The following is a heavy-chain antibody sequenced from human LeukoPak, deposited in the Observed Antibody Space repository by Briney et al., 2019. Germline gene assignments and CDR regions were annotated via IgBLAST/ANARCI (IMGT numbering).Heavy chain of an antibody. CDR2: ITVYNGNT. D-gene: IGHD2-15*01. Sequence: ASVRVSCKASGYTFTSYGISWVRQAPGQGLEWTGWITVYNGNTNYTQKLQGRVTMTTDTSTSTAYMELRSLRSDDTAVYYCARDWHCSGGSCYSDYWGQGTLVTVSS. V-gene: IGHV1-18*01. J-gene: IGHJ4*02. CDR1: GYTFTSYG. CDR3: ARDWHCSGGSCYSDY.